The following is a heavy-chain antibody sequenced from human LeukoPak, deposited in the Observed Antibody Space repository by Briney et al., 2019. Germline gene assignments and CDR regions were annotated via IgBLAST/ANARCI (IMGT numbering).Heavy chain of an antibody. D-gene: IGHD3-10*01. V-gene: IGHV3-74*01. CDR1: GFIFSDYA. J-gene: IGHJ4*02. CDR2: IISDGSTT. CDR3: TRDRARAGGEILDY. Sequence: GSLRLSCAASGFIFSDYAMHWVRQAPGKGLVWVSRIISDGSTTDYADSVKGRFTISRDNAKNTLYLQMNSLRDEDTAMYYCTRDRARAGGEILDYWGQGTLVTVSS.